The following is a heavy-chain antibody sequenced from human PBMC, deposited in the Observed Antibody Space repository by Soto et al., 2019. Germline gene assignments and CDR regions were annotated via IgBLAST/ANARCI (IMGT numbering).Heavy chain of an antibody. J-gene: IGHJ6*03. CDR2: YGGSGGSR. V-gene: IGHV3-23*01. CDR3: VKFRGRAYPYYYMDV. CDR1: GFTFSTYG. Sequence: DVQLLESGGGLVQWGGSLRLSCVTSGFTFSTYGMPWVGQAPGKGLEWVSYGGSGGSRYYAESVKGRFTISRDNSKNTQSLEMNSLRAEDTATYYCVKFRGRAYPYYYMDVWGKGTTVTVSS. D-gene: IGHD3-10*01.